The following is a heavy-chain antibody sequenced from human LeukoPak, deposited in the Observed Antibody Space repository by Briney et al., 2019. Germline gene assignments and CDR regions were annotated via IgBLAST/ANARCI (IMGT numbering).Heavy chain of an antibody. J-gene: IGHJ4*02. V-gene: IGHV4-4*02. CDR2: IYQSGST. CDR1: GGSISSSNW. Sequence: SGTLSLTCAVSGGSISSSNWWSWVRQPPGKGLEWIGEIYQSGSTNYNPSLKSRVTISVDKSKNQFSLKLSSVTAADTAVYYCARDRSYEDDRAHYFDYWGQGTLVAVSS. D-gene: IGHD3-10*01. CDR3: ARDRSYEDDRAHYFDY.